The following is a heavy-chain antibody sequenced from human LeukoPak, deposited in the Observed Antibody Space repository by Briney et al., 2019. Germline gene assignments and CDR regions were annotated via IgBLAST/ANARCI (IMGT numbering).Heavy chain of an antibody. V-gene: IGHV3-21*01. J-gene: IGHJ5*02. CDR3: AKTGVVVAALERGVANWFDP. Sequence: GALRLSCAASGFTFSSYSINWVRQAPGKGLEWVSSIISSSSYIYYADSVKGRFTISRDNAKNSVYLQMNSLRAEDTAVYYCAKTGVVVAALERGVANWFDPWGQGTLVTVSS. CDR2: IISSSSYI. D-gene: IGHD2-15*01. CDR1: GFTFSSYS.